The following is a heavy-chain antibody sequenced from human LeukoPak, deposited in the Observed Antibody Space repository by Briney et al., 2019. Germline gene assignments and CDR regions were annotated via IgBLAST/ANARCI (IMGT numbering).Heavy chain of an antibody. D-gene: IGHD3-10*01. CDR3: ARPVSSGSYSGAFDI. V-gene: IGHV4-59*01. J-gene: IGHJ3*02. CDR1: GGSISSYY. Sequence: SETLSLTCTVSGGSISSYYWSWIRQPPGKWLEWIGYVYYSGSTDYNPSLESRVTISVDTSKNHFSLKLNSVTAADTAVYYCARPVSSGSYSGAFDIWGQGTRVTVSS. CDR2: VYYSGST.